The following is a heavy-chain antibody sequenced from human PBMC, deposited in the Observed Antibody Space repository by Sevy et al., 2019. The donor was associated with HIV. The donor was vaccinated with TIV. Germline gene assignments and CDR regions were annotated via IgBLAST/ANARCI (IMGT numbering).Heavy chain of an antibody. CDR3: AKDLTVRYSTSSGDFDY. D-gene: IGHD6-6*01. V-gene: IGHV3-53*05. J-gene: IGHJ4*02. CDR2: IYSDGNT. Sequence: GGSLRLSCAASGFTVSSNYMSWVRQAPGKGLEWVSVIYSDGNTYYADSVKGRFTISRDNSKNTLFLQLNSLRVEDTAVYYCAKDLTVRYSTSSGDFDYWGQGSLVTVSS. CDR1: GFTVSSNY.